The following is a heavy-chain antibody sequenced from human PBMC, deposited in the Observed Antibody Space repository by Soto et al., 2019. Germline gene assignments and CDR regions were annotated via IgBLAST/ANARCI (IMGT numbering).Heavy chain of an antibody. Sequence: GGSLRLSCAASGFTFSSYAMHWVRQAPGKGLEWVAVISYDGSNKYYADSVKGRFTISRDNSKNTLYLQMNSLRAEDTAVYYCARTTVTLRYYYYYYGVDVWGQGTTVTVSS. D-gene: IGHD4-17*01. J-gene: IGHJ6*02. V-gene: IGHV3-30-3*01. CDR1: GFTFSSYA. CDR3: ARTTVTLRYYYYYYGVDV. CDR2: ISYDGSNK.